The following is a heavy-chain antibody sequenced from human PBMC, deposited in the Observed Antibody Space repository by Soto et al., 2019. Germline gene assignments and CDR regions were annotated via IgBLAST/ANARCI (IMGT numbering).Heavy chain of an antibody. Sequence: EVQLVESGGGLVEPGGSVRLSCGASGFTFSTYGMNWVRQAPGKGLEWVSFISSTSSHILYADSVNGRFTISRDNAKNSLYLQMHSLRAEDTAVYYCAREVVRNDYYFDYWGQGTLVTVPS. V-gene: IGHV3-21*01. D-gene: IGHD1-1*01. CDR2: ISSTSSHI. J-gene: IGHJ4*02. CDR1: GFTFSTYG. CDR3: AREVVRNDYYFDY.